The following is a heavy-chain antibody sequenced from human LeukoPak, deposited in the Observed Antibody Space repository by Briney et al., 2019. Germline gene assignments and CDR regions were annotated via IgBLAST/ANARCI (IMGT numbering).Heavy chain of an antibody. CDR3: VQVFSADTFPFDY. D-gene: IGHD1-1*01. V-gene: IGHV3-23*01. Sequence: GESLRLSCAASGVTFSSSGMSWVRQAPGRGLEWISTISISGGGTYYADSVKGRFTISRDNSRNTLYLDMNSVRAEDTAVYYCVQVFSADTFPFDYWGQGTQVTVSS. CDR2: ISISGGGT. J-gene: IGHJ4*02. CDR1: GVTFSSSG.